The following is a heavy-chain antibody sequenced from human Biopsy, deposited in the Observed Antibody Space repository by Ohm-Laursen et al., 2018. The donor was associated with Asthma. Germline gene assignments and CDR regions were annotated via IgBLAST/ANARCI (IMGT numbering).Heavy chain of an antibody. CDR2: ISYSGST. Sequence: GTLSLTWTVSGGSVSSGSYYWSWIRQPPGKGLAWVSYISYSGSTDYNPSLKSRLTISMDTSKNQFSLKLSSVTAADTAVYYCARVPTTLRYFDLWGRGPLVTVSS. CDR3: ARVPTTLRYFDL. J-gene: IGHJ2*01. V-gene: IGHV4-61*01. CDR1: GGSVSSGSYY. D-gene: IGHD2-15*01.